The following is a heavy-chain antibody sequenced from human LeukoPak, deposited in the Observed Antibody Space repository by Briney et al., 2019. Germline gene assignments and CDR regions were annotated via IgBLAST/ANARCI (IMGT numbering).Heavy chain of an antibody. Sequence: SETLSLTCTVSGYSISSGYYWGWIRQPPGKGLEWIGSIYHSGSTYYNPSLKSRVTISVDTSKNQFSLKLSSATAADTAVYYCASLIAAAGIGGFAVDYWGQGTLVTVSS. CDR1: GYSISSGYY. D-gene: IGHD6-13*01. CDR3: ASLIAAAGIGGFAVDY. CDR2: IYHSGST. V-gene: IGHV4-38-2*02. J-gene: IGHJ4*02.